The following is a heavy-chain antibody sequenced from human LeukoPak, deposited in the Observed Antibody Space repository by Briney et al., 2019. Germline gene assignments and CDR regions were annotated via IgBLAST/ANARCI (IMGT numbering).Heavy chain of an antibody. Sequence: SGGSLRLSCAASGFTFDDYAMHWVRQAPGKGLEWVSGISWNSGSIGYADSVKGRFTISRDNAKNSLYLQMNSLRAEDTALYYCAKDFSSSSVVGYFDYWGQGTLVTVSS. CDR1: GFTFDDYA. CDR3: AKDFSSSSVVGYFDY. J-gene: IGHJ4*02. D-gene: IGHD6-6*01. V-gene: IGHV3-9*01. CDR2: ISWNSGSI.